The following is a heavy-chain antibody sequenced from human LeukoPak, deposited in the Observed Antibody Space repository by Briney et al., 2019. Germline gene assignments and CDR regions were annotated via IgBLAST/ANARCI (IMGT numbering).Heavy chain of an antibody. D-gene: IGHD3-9*01. Sequence: SETLSLTCTVSGGSMSGYYWSWIRQSAGMGLEWIGYIYHTGSAHYNPSLQSRVTISIDMSRSQFSLRLRSVTASAPAVYYCARRGGLTGWFDPWGQGTLVTVSS. CDR3: ARRGGLTGWFDP. J-gene: IGHJ5*02. V-gene: IGHV4-59*08. CDR2: IYHTGSA. CDR1: GGSMSGYY.